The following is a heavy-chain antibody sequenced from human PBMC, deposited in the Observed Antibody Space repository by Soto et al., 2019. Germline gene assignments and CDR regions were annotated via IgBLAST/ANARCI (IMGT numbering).Heavy chain of an antibody. J-gene: IGHJ6*04. CDR2: TYYRSKWYN. D-gene: IGHD5-12*01. CDR1: GDSVSSNSAA. CDR3: ARIRWLRGGYYYGMDV. V-gene: IGHV6-1*01. Sequence: SQTLSLTCAISGDSVSSNSAAWNLIRQSPSRGIEWLGRTYYRSKWYNDYAVSVKSRITINPDTSKNQFSLQLNSVTPEDTAVYYCARIRWLRGGYYYGMDVWGEGTKVTVSS.